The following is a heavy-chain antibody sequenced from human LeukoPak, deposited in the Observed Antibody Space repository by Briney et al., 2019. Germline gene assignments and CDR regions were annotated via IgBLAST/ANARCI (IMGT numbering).Heavy chain of an antibody. V-gene: IGHV4-59*11. CDR1: GGSISSHY. CDR2: IYYSGST. CDR3: AREALQREGYDFWSGYYTYYLDY. J-gene: IGHJ4*02. Sequence: PSETLSLTCTVSGGSISSHYWSWIRQPPGKGLEWIGYIYYSGSTNYNPSLKSRVTISVDTPKNQFSLKLSSVTAADTAVYYCAREALQREGYDFWSGYYTYYLDYWGQGTLVTVSS. D-gene: IGHD3-3*01.